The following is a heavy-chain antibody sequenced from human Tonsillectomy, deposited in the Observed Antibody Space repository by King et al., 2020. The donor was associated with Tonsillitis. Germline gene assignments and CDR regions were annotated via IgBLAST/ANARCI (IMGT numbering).Heavy chain of an antibody. CDR3: ARANCSSTSCYGDWFDP. J-gene: IGHJ5*02. V-gene: IGHV4-34*01. CDR1: GGSFSGYY. Sequence: VQLQQWGAGRLRPSETLSLTCAVYGGSFSGYYWSWIRQPPGKGLEWSGEINHSGSTNYNPSLKSRVTISVDTSKNQFSLKLSSVTAADASVYYCARANCSSTSCYGDWFDPWGQGTLVTVSS. CDR2: INHSGST. D-gene: IGHD2-2*01.